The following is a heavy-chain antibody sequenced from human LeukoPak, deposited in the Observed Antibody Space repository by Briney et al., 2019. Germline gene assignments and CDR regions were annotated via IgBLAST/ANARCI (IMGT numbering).Heavy chain of an antibody. CDR2: IYTSGST. CDR1: GGSISSYY. J-gene: IGHJ4*02. V-gene: IGHV4-4*07. D-gene: IGHD2-21*02. Sequence: SETLSLTCTVSGGSISSYYWSWIRRPAGKGLEWIGRIYTSGSTNYNPSLKSRVTMSVDTSKNQFSLKLSSVTAADTAVYYCASAYLAYCGGDCVGYFDYWGQGTLVTVSS. CDR3: ASAYLAYCGGDCVGYFDY.